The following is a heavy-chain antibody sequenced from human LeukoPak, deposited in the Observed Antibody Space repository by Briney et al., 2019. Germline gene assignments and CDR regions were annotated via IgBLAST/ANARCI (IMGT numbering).Heavy chain of an antibody. J-gene: IGHJ6*02. Sequence: PGGSLRLSCAASGFTVSSNYMSWGRQAPGKGLGWVSVIYIGGSTYYADSVKGRLTTHRDNSKNTLYLQMNSLRAEATAVYYCARDGRGWYTEGGGNYYGMDVWGQGTTVTVSS. CDR3: ARDGRGWYTEGGGNYYGMDV. D-gene: IGHD6-19*01. CDR2: IYIGGST. CDR1: GFTVSSNY. V-gene: IGHV3-53*01.